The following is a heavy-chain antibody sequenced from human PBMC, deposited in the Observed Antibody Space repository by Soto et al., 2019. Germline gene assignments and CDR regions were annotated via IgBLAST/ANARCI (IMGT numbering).Heavy chain of an antibody. CDR2: IYWNDEK. CDR1: GFSLSTSGVG. J-gene: IGHJ5*02. D-gene: IGHD3-3*01. CDR3: AHSPTYYDFWSGYYANWFDP. V-gene: IGHV2-5*01. Sequence: SGPTLVNPTQTPTLPFTFSGFSLSTSGVGVGWIRQPPGKALEWLALIYWNDEKRYSPSLKSRLTITKDTSKNQVVLTMTNMDPVDTATYYCAHSPTYYDFWSGYYANWFDPWGQGTLVTV.